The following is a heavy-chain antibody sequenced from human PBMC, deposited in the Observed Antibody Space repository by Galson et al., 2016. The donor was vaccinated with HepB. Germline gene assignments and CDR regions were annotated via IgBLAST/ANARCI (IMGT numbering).Heavy chain of an antibody. D-gene: IGHD3-16*02. J-gene: IGHJ4*02. CDR2: INAGNGNT. CDR1: GYTFTSYA. V-gene: IGHV1-3*01. CDR3: ATGVSYRFDY. Sequence: SVKVSCKASGYTFTSYAIHWVRQAPGQRLEWMGWINAGNGNTRFSQKFQGRVTITRDTSASTAYMEVSSLVSEDTAVYYWATGVSYRFDYWGQGTLVTVPS.